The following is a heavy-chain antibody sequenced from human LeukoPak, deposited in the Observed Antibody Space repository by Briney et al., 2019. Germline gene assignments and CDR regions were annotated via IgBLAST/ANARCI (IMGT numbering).Heavy chain of an antibody. CDR1: GYTFTSYG. J-gene: IGHJ4*02. CDR3: ARDKRGDWSVFDY. V-gene: IGHV1-69*13. CDR2: IIPIFGTA. D-gene: IGHD3/OR15-3a*01. Sequence: GASVKVSCKASGYTFTSYGISWVRQAPGQGLEWMGGIIPIFGTADYAQKFQGRVTITADESTSTAYMELSSLRSEDTAVYYCARDKRGDWSVFDYWGQGTLVTVSS.